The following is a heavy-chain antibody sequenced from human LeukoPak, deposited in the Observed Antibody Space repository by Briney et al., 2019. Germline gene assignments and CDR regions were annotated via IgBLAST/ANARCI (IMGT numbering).Heavy chain of an antibody. J-gene: IGHJ3*02. CDR2: IYYSGST. V-gene: IGHV4-39*01. CDR1: GGSISSSSYS. CDR3: ARQNAFDI. Sequence: SETLSLTCTVSGGSISSSSYSWGWIRQPPGKGLEWIGSIYYSGSTYYNPSLKSRVTISVDTSKNQFSLKLSSVTAADTAVYYCARQNAFDIWGQGTMVTVSS.